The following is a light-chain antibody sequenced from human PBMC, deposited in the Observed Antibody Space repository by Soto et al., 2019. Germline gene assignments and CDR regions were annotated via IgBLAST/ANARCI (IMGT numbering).Light chain of an antibody. CDR2: DDN. Sequence: QSVMTQPPSVSAAPGQKVNISCSGSSSNIGGNSVSWYQQLPGTAPKLLIYDDNKRPSGIPDRFSGSKSGTSATLGITGFQTGDEADYDCGSWDSSLSAYVFGTGTKLTVL. V-gene: IGLV1-51*01. CDR3: GSWDSSLSAYV. CDR1: SSNIGGNS. J-gene: IGLJ1*01.